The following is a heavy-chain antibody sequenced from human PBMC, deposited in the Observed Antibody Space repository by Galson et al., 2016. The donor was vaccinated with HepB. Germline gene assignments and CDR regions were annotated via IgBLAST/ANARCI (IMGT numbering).Heavy chain of an antibody. CDR3: ARNSSGYYSY. J-gene: IGHJ4*02. CDR1: GGSFSGYT. D-gene: IGHD6-19*01. CDR2: VVHSGGT. V-gene: IGHV4-34*12. Sequence: LSLTCAVYGGSFSGYTWSWIRQTPGKGQEWIGEVVHSGGTNYNPSLKSRVSISVDTSKTQFSLRLSSVTAADTAVYYCARNSSGYYSYWGQGSLVTVSS.